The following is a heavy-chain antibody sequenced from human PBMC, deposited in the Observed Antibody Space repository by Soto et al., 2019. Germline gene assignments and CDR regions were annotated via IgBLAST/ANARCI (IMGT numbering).Heavy chain of an antibody. V-gene: IGHV3-73*01. CDR1: GLTFSGSA. J-gene: IGHJ5*02. CDR3: STNYYDSSGYDNWFDP. CDR2: IRSKANSYAT. D-gene: IGHD3-22*01. Sequence: GGSLRLSCAASGLTFSGSAMHWVRQASGKGLEWVGRIRSKANSYATAYAASVKGRFTISRDDSKSNAYLQMNSMKTEDTAVYYCSTNYYDSSGYDNWFDPWGQGTLVTVSS.